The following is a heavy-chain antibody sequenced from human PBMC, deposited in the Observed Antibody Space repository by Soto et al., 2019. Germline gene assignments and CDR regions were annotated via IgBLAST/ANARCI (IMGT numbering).Heavy chain of an antibody. CDR3: ARDPLRSEYDNGGDY. Sequence: SETLSLTCSVSGGSISLYYWTWIRQPVGEGLEWIGRMYISGSTSYNPSLKSRVSMSIDTSKNQFSMKLSSVTAADTAVYYYARDPLRSEYDNGGDYWGQGILVTVSS. J-gene: IGHJ4*02. CDR2: MYISGST. CDR1: GGSISLYY. D-gene: IGHD2-8*01. V-gene: IGHV4-4*07.